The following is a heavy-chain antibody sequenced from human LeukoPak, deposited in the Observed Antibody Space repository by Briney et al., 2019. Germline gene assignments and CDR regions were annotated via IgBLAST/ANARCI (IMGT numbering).Heavy chain of an antibody. J-gene: IGHJ4*02. CDR1: GGSISSSSYY. D-gene: IGHD3-10*01. CDR2: IYYSGST. Sequence: SETLSLTCTVSGGSISSSSYYWGWIRQPPGKGLEWIADIYYSGSTYYNPSLKGRVTISVDTSKNQFSLKLSSVTAADTAVYYCARRVEVRGVINERLYYFDYWGQGTLVTVSS. V-gene: IGHV4-39*01. CDR3: ARRVEVRGVINERLYYFDY.